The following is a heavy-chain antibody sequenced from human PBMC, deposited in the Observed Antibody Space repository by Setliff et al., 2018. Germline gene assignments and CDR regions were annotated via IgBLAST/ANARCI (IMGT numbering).Heavy chain of an antibody. V-gene: IGHV4-31*03. CDR1: GGSISSGGYY. CDR3: ARVPRFTDTRNAFDI. Sequence: SETLSLTCTVSGGSISSGGYYWSWIRQHPGKGLEWIGYIYYSGSTYYNPSLKSRVTISVDTSKNHFSLKLSSETAADTAVYYCARVPRFTDTRNAFDIWGQGTMVTVSS. D-gene: IGHD5-18*01. J-gene: IGHJ3*02. CDR2: IYYSGST.